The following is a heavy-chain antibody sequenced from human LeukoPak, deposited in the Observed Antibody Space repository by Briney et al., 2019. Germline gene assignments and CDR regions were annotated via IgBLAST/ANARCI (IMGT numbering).Heavy chain of an antibody. CDR1: GFTFSSYA. Sequence: GGSLRLSCAASGFTFSSYAMNWVRQAPGKGLEWVSAISGSGGSTYYADSLKGRFTISRDNSKNTLYLQMNSLRAGDTAVYYCAKYGGNRGYFDYWGQGTLVTVSS. V-gene: IGHV3-23*01. CDR2: ISGSGGST. CDR3: AKYGGNRGYFDY. J-gene: IGHJ4*02. D-gene: IGHD4-23*01.